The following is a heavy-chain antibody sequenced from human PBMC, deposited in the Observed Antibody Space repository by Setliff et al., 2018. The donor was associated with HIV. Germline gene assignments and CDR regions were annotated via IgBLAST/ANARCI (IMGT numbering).Heavy chain of an antibody. CDR2: ISPDGSAT. J-gene: IGHJ4*02. D-gene: IGHD6-13*01. V-gene: IGHV3-7*03. CDR1: GFTFSSAW. Sequence: GGSLRLSCAASGFTFSSAWMGWVRQAPAKGLEWVANISPDGSATYYVDSVKGRFTISRDNSKNTIFLQMNGLRGDDTAIYYCVRDTEVSSSWSFDYWGQGTLVTVSS. CDR3: VRDTEVSSSWSFDY.